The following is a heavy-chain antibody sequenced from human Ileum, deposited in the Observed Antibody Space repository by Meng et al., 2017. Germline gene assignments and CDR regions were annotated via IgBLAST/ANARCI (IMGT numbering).Heavy chain of an antibody. CDR3: ASFQYTMEDY. V-gene: IGHV3-74*01. D-gene: IGHD3-3*01. J-gene: IGHJ4*02. Sequence: DVHVVEAGGGLVQPGGSVRLSSAPYGLSLSSYWIHWVRQPPGKGLVWLSLISPDGSATNYADSVKGRFTISRDNAKNTVYLQMDSLGVEDTALYYCASFQYTMEDYWGLGTLVTVSS. CDR1: GLSLSSYW. CDR2: ISPDGSAT.